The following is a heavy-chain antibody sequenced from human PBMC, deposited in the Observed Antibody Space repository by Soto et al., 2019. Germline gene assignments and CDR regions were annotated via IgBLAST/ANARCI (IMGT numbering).Heavy chain of an antibody. V-gene: IGHV3-33*01. CDR2: IWYDGSNT. D-gene: IGHD7-27*01. CDR1: GFTFSSYG. Sequence: QVQLVESGGGVVQPGRSLRLSCAASGFTFSSYGMHWVRQAPGKGLEWVAVIWYDGSNTYYADSVKGRFTISRDNSKNTLYLQMNSLRAEDTAVYYCARDRTGDWLDYWGQGTLVTVSS. J-gene: IGHJ4*02. CDR3: ARDRTGDWLDY.